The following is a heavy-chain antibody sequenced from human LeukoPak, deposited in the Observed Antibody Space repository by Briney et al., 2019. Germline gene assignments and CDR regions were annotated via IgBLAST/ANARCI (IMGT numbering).Heavy chain of an antibody. CDR3: ARQWLPYYYGMDV. V-gene: IGHV3-53*01. D-gene: IGHD6-19*01. J-gene: IGHJ6*02. Sequence: GGSLRLSCAASGFTVSSNYMSWVRQAPGKGLEWVSVIYSGGSTYYADSVKGRFTISGDNSKNTLYLQMNSLRAEDTAVYYCARQWLPYYYGMDVWGQGTTVTVSS. CDR1: GFTVSSNY. CDR2: IYSGGST.